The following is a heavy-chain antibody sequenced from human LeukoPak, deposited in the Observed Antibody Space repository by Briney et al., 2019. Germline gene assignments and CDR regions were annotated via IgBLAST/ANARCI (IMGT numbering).Heavy chain of an antibody. CDR3: ARVGFWSGYYSWFDP. V-gene: IGHV1-18*01. CDR1: GYTFTSYG. J-gene: IGHJ5*02. CDR2: ISAYNGNT. Sequence: ASVKVSCKASGYTFTSYGISWVRQAPGQGPEWMGWISAYNGNTNYAQKLQGRVTMTTDTSTSTAYMELRSLRSDDTAVYYCARVGFWSGYYSWFDPWGQGTLVTVSS. D-gene: IGHD3-3*01.